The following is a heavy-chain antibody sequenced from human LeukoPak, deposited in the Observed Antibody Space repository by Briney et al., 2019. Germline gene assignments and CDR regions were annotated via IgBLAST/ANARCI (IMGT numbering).Heavy chain of an antibody. V-gene: IGHV4-38-2*01. CDR3: ARQGGDYFDY. D-gene: IGHD1-26*01. Sequence: PSETLSLTCAVSGYSISSGYYWGWIRQPPGKGLEWIGSIYHSGSTYYNPSLKSRVTISVDTSKNQFSLKLSSVTAADTAAYYCARQGGDYFDYWGQGTLVTVSS. J-gene: IGHJ4*02. CDR2: IYHSGST. CDR1: GYSISSGYY.